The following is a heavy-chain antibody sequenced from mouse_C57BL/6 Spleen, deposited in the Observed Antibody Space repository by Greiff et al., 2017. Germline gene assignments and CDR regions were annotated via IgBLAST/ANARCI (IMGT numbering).Heavy chain of an antibody. V-gene: IGHV14-1*01. CDR3: TTFTMVTTCFAY. D-gene: IGHD2-1*01. CDR1: GFNIKDYY. Sequence: EVKLEESGAELVRPGASVKLSCTASGFNIKDYYMHWVKQRPEQGLEWIGRIDPEDGGTEYAPKFQGKATMTADTSSTTAYMPLSSLTSEDTAVYYCTTFTMVTTCFAYWRQGTLVTVSA. CDR2: IDPEDGGT. J-gene: IGHJ3*01.